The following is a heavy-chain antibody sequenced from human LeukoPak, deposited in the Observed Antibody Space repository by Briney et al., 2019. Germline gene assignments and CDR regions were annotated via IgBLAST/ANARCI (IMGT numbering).Heavy chain of an antibody. CDR1: GFTFSKYV. CDR2: ISGSGGTT. J-gene: IGHJ4*02. V-gene: IGHV3-23*01. D-gene: IGHD3-16*02. Sequence: GGSLRLSCAASGFTFSKYVMTWVRQAPGKGPEWVSSISGSGGTTSYADSVKGRFTISRDNSKNTLYLQMNSLRVEDTAVYYCARGAYRISWPGIDYWGQGTLVTVSS. CDR3: ARGAYRISWPGIDY.